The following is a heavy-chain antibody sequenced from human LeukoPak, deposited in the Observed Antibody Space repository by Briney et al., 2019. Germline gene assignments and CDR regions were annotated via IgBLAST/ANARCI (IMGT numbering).Heavy chain of an antibody. CDR3: ARQGSGSYKLDY. Sequence: ASVTVSCKASGYTFTGYYMHWVRQAPGQGLEWMGWINPNSGGTNYSQKFQGWVTMTRDTSISTAYMELSRLRSDDTAVYYCARQGSGSYKLDYWGQGALVTVSS. D-gene: IGHD3-10*01. CDR2: INPNSGGT. V-gene: IGHV1-2*04. CDR1: GYTFTGYY. J-gene: IGHJ4*02.